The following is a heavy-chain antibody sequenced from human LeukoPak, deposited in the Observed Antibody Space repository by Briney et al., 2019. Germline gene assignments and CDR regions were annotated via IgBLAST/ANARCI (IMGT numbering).Heavy chain of an antibody. J-gene: IGHJ4*02. V-gene: IGHV3-23*01. Sequence: GGSLRLSCAASGFTFSSYGMHWVRQAPGKGLEWVSAISGSGGSTYYADSVKGRFTISRDNSKNTLYLQMNSLRAEDTAVYYCAKDEGYCSSRSCYYNYWGQGTLVTVSS. D-gene: IGHD2-2*01. CDR3: AKDEGYCSSRSCYYNY. CDR1: GFTFSSYG. CDR2: ISGSGGST.